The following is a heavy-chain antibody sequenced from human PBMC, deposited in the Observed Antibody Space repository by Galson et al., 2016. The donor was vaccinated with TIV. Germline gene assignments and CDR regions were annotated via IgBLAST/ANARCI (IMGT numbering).Heavy chain of an antibody. CDR3: ASSGWYSLDAFNI. D-gene: IGHD6-19*01. CDR2: INSDGTSR. CDR1: GFTFSTHW. J-gene: IGHJ3*02. Sequence: SLRLSCAASGFTFSTHWMHWVRQVPGKGLVWILRINSDGTSRSYVDSVKGQFTISRDNAKNTLYLQMNSLRAEDTAMYYCASSGWYSLDAFNIWGQGTMVTVSS. V-gene: IGHV3-74*01.